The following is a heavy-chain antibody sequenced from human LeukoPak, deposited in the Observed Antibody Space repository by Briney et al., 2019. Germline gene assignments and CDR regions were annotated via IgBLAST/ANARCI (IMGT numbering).Heavy chain of an antibody. CDR1: GYPFTSYG. CDR3: ARDNWNYGWFDP. Sequence: ASVKVSCKASGYPFTSYGISWVRQAPGQGLEWMGWISAYNGNTNYAQKLQGRVTMTTDTSTSTAFMYLRGLRSDDTAVYYCARDNWNYGWFDPWGQGTLVTVSS. V-gene: IGHV1-18*01. D-gene: IGHD1-7*01. J-gene: IGHJ5*02. CDR2: ISAYNGNT.